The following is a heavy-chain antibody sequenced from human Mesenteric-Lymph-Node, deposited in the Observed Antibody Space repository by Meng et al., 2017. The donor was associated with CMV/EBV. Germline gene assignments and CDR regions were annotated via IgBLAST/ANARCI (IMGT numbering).Heavy chain of an antibody. CDR3: ARAYNVPGWFDP. CDR2: ISGSSTTI. V-gene: IGHV3-11*01. J-gene: IGHJ5*02. D-gene: IGHD1-14*01. CDR1: EFTFSDYY. Sequence: FAASEFTFSDYYMSWIRQAPGKGPEWVSYISGSSTTIYYADSVKGRFTISRDNAKKSLYLQMNSLRAEDTAVYYCARAYNVPGWFDPWGQGTLVTVSS.